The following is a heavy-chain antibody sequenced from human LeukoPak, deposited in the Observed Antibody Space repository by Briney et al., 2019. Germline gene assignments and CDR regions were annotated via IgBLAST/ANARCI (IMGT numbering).Heavy chain of an antibody. Sequence: GGSLRLSCAASGFTFSSYSMNWVRQAPGKGLEWVSYISSSSSTIYYADSVKGRFTISRDNAKNSLYLQMNSLRAEDTAVYYCARLEMATIDYWGQGTLVTVSS. D-gene: IGHD5-24*01. J-gene: IGHJ4*02. CDR1: GFTFSSYS. V-gene: IGHV3-48*04. CDR3: ARLEMATIDY. CDR2: ISSSSSTI.